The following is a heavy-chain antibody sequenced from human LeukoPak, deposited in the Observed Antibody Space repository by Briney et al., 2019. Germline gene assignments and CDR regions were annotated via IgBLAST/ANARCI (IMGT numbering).Heavy chain of an antibody. CDR1: GGSFSGYY. D-gene: IGHD3-9*01. CDR2: INHSGST. CDR3: ARSDDDILTGYLY. V-gene: IGHV4-34*01. Sequence: SETLSLTCAVYGGSFSGYYWSWIRQPPGKGLEWIGEINHSGSTNYNPSLKSRVTISVDTSKNQFSLKLSSVTAADTAVYYCARSDDDILTGYLYWGQGTLVTVSS. J-gene: IGHJ4*02.